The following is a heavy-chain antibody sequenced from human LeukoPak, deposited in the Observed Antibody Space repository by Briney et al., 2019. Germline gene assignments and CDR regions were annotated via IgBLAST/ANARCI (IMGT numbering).Heavy chain of an antibody. CDR2: ISGSGGNT. Sequence: PGGSLRLSCAASGFTFSSYAMNWVRQAPGKGLEWVSGISGSGGNTYYADSVKGRFTISRDNSKSTLYLQMNSLRAEDTAVYYCTKINAYHYDGSGYYFDYWGQGTLVTVSS. D-gene: IGHD3-22*01. V-gene: IGHV3-23*01. CDR3: TKINAYHYDGSGYYFDY. J-gene: IGHJ4*02. CDR1: GFTFSSYA.